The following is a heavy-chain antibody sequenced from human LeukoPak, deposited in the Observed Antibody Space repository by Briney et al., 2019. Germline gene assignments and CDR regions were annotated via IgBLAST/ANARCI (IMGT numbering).Heavy chain of an antibody. CDR2: IFYSGTT. CDR3: ARSNYYDSRGPIDY. V-gene: IGHV4-39*01. D-gene: IGHD3-22*01. CDR1: GGSISSSSYY. J-gene: IGHJ4*02. Sequence: SETLSLTCTVSGGSISSSSYYWGWIRQPPGKGLEWIGSIFYSGTTYYNPSLKSRVTISADTSKNQFSLRLRFVAAADTAVYYCARSNYYDSRGPIDYWGQGTLVTVSS.